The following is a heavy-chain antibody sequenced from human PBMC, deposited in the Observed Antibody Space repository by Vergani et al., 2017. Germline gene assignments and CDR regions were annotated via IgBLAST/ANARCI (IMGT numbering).Heavy chain of an antibody. V-gene: IGHV4-59*11. D-gene: IGHD4-11*01. Sequence: QVQLQESGPGLVKPSETLSLTCTVSGGSISSHYWSWIRQPPGKGLEWIGYIYYSGSTNYNPSLKSRVTIAVDTSKSQFSLKLSSVTAADTAVYYCARVPYSSYDYYYYGMDVWGQGTTVTVSS. CDR1: GGSISSHY. J-gene: IGHJ6*02. CDR2: IYYSGST. CDR3: ARVPYSSYDYYYYGMDV.